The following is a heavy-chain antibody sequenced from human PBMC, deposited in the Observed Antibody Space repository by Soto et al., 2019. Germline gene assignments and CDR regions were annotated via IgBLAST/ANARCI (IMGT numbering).Heavy chain of an antibody. CDR2: IYYSGST. CDR1: GGSVSSGSYY. Sequence: SETLSLTCTVSGGSVSSGSYYWSWIRQPPGKGLEWIGYIYYSGSTNYNPSLKSRVTISVDTSKNQFSLKLSSVTAADTAVYYCARDRGPAAIYWFDPWGQGTLVTVSS. CDR3: ARDRGPAAIYWFDP. D-gene: IGHD2-2*01. J-gene: IGHJ5*02. V-gene: IGHV4-61*01.